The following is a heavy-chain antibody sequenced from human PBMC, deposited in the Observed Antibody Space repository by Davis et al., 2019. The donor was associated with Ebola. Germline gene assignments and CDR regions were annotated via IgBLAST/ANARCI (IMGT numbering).Heavy chain of an antibody. CDR3: AKATVTTGWFDP. Sequence: GESLKISCAASGFTFSSYARSWLRQAPGKGLEWVSAISGSGGSTYYADSVEGRLTISRDNSKNTLYLQMNSLRAEDTAVYYCAKATVTTGWFDPWGQGTLVTVSS. V-gene: IGHV3-23*01. CDR2: ISGSGGST. CDR1: GFTFSSYA. D-gene: IGHD4-17*01. J-gene: IGHJ5*02.